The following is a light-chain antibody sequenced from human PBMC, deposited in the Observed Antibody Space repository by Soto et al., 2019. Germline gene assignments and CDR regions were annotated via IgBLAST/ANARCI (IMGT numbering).Light chain of an antibody. V-gene: IGKV3-20*01. CDR1: QSVSSSY. CDR3: QPYGSSPTWT. Sequence: EIVLTQSPGTLSLSPGERATLSCRASQSVSSSYLAWYQQKPGQAPRLLIYGASSRATGIPDRLSGSGSGTDFTLTISRMEPEDFAVYYCQPYGSSPTWTFGQGTKVEIK. CDR2: GAS. J-gene: IGKJ1*01.